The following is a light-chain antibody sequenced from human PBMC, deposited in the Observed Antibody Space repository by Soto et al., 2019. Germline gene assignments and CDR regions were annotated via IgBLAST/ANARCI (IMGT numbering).Light chain of an antibody. Sequence: EIFLPPSPATLSFSPVESSHLSFISLQSVSSFLAWYQQTPGQAPRILIYDASNRATGIPARFSGSGSGTDFTLTIRRLETEDFAVYYCQQSSDWPPLWKFGKGPKVAIK. CDR2: DAS. J-gene: IGKJ1*01. CDR3: QQSSDWPPLWK. CDR1: QSVSSF. V-gene: IGKV3-11*01.